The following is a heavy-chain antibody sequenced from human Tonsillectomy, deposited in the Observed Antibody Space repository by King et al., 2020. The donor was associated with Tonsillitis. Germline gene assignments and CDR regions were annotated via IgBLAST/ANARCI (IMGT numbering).Heavy chain of an antibody. CDR1: GFTFSNAW. V-gene: IGHV3-15*01. J-gene: IGHJ6*03. CDR3: TLIYYYYMDV. Sequence: EVQLVESGGGLVKPGGSLRLSCAASGFTFSNAWMSWVRQAPGKGLEWVGGIKSKTDGGPTDYAAPVKGRFTISRDDSKNTLYLQMNSLKTEDTAVYYCTLIYYYYMDVWGKGTTVTVSS. D-gene: IGHD2-8*01. CDR2: IKSKTDGGPT.